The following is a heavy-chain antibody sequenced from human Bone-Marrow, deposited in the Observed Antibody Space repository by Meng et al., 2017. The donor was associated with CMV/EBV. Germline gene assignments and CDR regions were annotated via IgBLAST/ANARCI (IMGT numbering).Heavy chain of an antibody. D-gene: IGHD3-22*01. CDR2: IYTSGST. CDR3: ARDTLGSSGYFDY. V-gene: IGHV4-4*07. Sequence: QVQLPEPDPGLVKPSDTRSLTCTVSGGSISSYYWSWIRQPAGKGLERIGRIYTSGSTNYNPSLKSRVTMSVDTSKNQFSLKLSSVTAADTAVYYCARDTLGSSGYFDYWGQGTLVTVSS. J-gene: IGHJ4*02. CDR1: GGSISSYY.